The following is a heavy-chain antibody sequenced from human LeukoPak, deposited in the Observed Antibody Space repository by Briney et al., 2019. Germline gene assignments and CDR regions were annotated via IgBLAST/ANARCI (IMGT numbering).Heavy chain of an antibody. CDR3: ARNDYGSGSYITLFDY. CDR2: IHSGGST. D-gene: IGHD3-10*01. Sequence: PGGSLRLSCAASGFTVSSNYMSWVRQAPGKGLEWVSVIHSGGSTYYADSVKGRFTISRDDSKNTLYLQMKNLRAEDTAVYYCARNDYGSGSYITLFDYWGQGTLVTVSS. J-gene: IGHJ4*02. CDR1: GFTVSSNY. V-gene: IGHV3-66*01.